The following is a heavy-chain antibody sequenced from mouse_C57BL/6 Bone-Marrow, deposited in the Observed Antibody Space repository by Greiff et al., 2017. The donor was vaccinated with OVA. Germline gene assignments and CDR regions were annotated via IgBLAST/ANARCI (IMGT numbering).Heavy chain of an antibody. CDR1: GFTFSDYG. V-gene: IGHV5-17*01. CDR2: ISSGSSTI. Sequence: EVKLMESGGGLVKPGGSLKLSCAASGFTFSDYGMHWVRQAPEKGLEWVAYISSGSSTIYYADTVKGRFTISRDNAKNTLFLQMTSLRSEDTAMYYCANSSGYWFAYWGQGTLVTVSA. J-gene: IGHJ3*01. CDR3: ANSSGYWFAY. D-gene: IGHD3-2*02.